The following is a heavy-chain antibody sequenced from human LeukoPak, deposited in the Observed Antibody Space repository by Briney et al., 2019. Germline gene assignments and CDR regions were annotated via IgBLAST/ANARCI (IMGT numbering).Heavy chain of an antibody. CDR3: ARGPPNGHDDSSGYYVPACFDY. J-gene: IGHJ4*02. Sequence: PSETLSLTCTVSGYSISSGYYWGWIRQTPGKGLEWIGSIYHSGITYYNPSLKSRVIISVDTSKNHFSLKLSSVTAADTAVYYCARGPPNGHDDSSGYYVPACFDYWGQGTLVTVS. CDR1: GYSISSGYY. V-gene: IGHV4-38-2*02. D-gene: IGHD3-22*01. CDR2: IYHSGIT.